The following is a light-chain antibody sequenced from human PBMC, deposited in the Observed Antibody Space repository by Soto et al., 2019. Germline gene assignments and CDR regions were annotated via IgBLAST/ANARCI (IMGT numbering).Light chain of an antibody. CDR2: GAS. J-gene: IGKJ1*01. CDR3: HQFGGSPRT. CDR1: QRVSGSY. V-gene: IGKV3-20*01. Sequence: DIVLTQSPGTLSLSPGETATVSCRASQRVSGSYLAWYQQKLGQPPRLLIYGASGRATGIPDRFSGSGSGTDFTLTISRLEPEDAAVYYCHQFGGSPRTFGQWTKVQI.